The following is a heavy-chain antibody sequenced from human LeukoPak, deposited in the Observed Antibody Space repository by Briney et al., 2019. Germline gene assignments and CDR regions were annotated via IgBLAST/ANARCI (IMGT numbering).Heavy chain of an antibody. J-gene: IGHJ4*02. Sequence: GGPLRLSCAASGFAFNTYAMHWVRQAPGQGLEWVALIWHDGSHKFYSNSVRGQFTISRDNSKNTVSLQMNNLRPEDTAVYYCARGGGDYGDYGIGYWGQGTLVTVSS. CDR2: IWHDGSHK. CDR1: GFAFNTYA. V-gene: IGHV3-33*01. D-gene: IGHD4-17*01. CDR3: ARGGGDYGDYGIGY.